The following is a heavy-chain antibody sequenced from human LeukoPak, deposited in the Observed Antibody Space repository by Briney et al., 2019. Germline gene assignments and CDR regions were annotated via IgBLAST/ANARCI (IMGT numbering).Heavy chain of an antibody. Sequence: EPSETLSLTCTVSSGSISSSSYHWAWIRQPPGKGLEWIGSIYYSGTTYYNPSLKSRVTISVDTSKNQFSLKLSSVTAADTAVYYCARGGVDTAMFLYYMDVWGKGTTVTVSS. CDR2: IYYSGTT. V-gene: IGHV4-39*01. D-gene: IGHD5-18*01. J-gene: IGHJ6*03. CDR1: SGSISSSSYH. CDR3: ARGGVDTAMFLYYMDV.